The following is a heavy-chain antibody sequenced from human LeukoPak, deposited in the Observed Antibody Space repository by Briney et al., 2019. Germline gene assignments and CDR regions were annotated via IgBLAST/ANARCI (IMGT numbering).Heavy chain of an antibody. CDR1: GYTFTSYS. CDR3: ARGPSVLLWFGEFY. D-gene: IGHD3-10*01. V-gene: IGHV7-4-1*02. J-gene: IGHJ4*02. CDR2: INTNTGNP. Sequence: ASVKVSCKASGYTFTSYSMNWVQQAPGQGLEWMGWINTNTGNPTYAQGFTGRFVFSLDTSVSTAYLQISSLKAEDTAVYYCARGPSVLLWFGEFYWGQGTLVTVSS.